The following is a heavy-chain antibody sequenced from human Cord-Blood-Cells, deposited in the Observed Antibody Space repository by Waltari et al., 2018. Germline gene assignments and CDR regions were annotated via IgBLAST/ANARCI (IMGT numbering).Heavy chain of an antibody. CDR1: GGSVSSSSYY. Sequence: QLQLQESGPGLVKPPETLSLTCTVSGGSVSSSSYYWGWIRQPPGKGLEWIGSIYYSGSTYYNPSLKSRVTISVDTSKNQFSLKLSSVTAADTAVYYCARRYSSSSGFDPWGQGTLVTVSS. D-gene: IGHD6-13*01. CDR3: ARRYSSSSGFDP. CDR2: IYYSGST. J-gene: IGHJ5*02. V-gene: IGHV4-39*01.